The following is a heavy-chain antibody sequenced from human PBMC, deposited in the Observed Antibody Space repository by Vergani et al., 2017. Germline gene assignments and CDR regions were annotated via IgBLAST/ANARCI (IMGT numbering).Heavy chain of an antibody. CDR3: ARDNPNNYYGSGSHPSYYYYGMDV. V-gene: IGHV3-7*01. D-gene: IGHD3-10*01. J-gene: IGHJ6*02. CDR2: IKQDGSEK. Sequence: EVQLVESGGGLVQPGGSLRLSCAASGFTFSSYWMSWVRQAPGKGLEWVANIKQDGSEKYYVDSVKGRFTISRDNAKNSLYLQMNSLRAEDTAVYYCARDNPNNYYGSGSHPSYYYYGMDVWGQGTTVTVSS. CDR1: GFTFSSYW.